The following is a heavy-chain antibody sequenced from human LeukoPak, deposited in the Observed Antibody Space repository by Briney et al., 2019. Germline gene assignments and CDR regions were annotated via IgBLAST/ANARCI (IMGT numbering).Heavy chain of an antibody. J-gene: IGHJ4*02. V-gene: IGHV3-48*02. Sequence: PGGSLRLSCAASGFTFSSYSMNWVRQAPGKGLEWVSYITSSGSTIYYADSVKGRFTISRDNAKNSLYLQMNSLGDEDTAMYYCARVRGSGWYFDYWGQGTLVAVSS. D-gene: IGHD6-19*01. CDR3: ARVRGSGWYFDY. CDR2: ITSSGSTI. CDR1: GFTFSSYS.